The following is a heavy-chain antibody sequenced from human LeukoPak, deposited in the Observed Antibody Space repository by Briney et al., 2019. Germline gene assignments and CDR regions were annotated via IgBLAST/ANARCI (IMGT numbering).Heavy chain of an antibody. J-gene: IGHJ4*02. CDR3: VRGGRGRDDYFDY. V-gene: IGHV3-21*05. CDR2: VGTGGDDI. Sequence: GRSLRLSCAVSGYTFPSYSPNWVRQSPGEGLEWISYVGTGGDDIYYTDSVTGRFTIYRDSAEKSVYLQKNSLRVEDTAVYYCVRGGRGRDDYFDYWGQGTQVTVSS. D-gene: IGHD3-10*01. CDR1: GYTFPSYS.